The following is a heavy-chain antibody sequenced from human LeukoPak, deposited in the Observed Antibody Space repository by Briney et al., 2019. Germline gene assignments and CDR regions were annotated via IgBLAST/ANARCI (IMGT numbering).Heavy chain of an antibody. CDR3: ARESVYSSGWQSVD. D-gene: IGHD6-19*01. CDR1: GGSISSYY. J-gene: IGHJ4*02. CDR2: IYYSGST. Sequence: SETLSLTCTVSGGSISSYYWSWIRQPPGKGLEWIGYIYYSGSTNYNPSLKSRVTISVDTSKNQFSLKLSSVTAADTAVYYCARESVYSSGWQSVDWGQGTLVTVSS. V-gene: IGHV4-59*12.